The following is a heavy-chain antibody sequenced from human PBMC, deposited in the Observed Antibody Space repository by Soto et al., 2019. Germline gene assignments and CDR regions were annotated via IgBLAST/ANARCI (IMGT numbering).Heavy chain of an antibody. Sequence: QLQLQESGPGLVKPSETLSLTCTVSGGSISSSSYWGWIRQPPGKGLEWIGSIYSIGSTYYNPSRKSRVTISVDTSKNQFSLTLSSVTAADTAVYYCRRSSRYSTDVWGQGTTVTVSS. CDR1: GGSISSSSY. V-gene: IGHV4-39*01. J-gene: IGHJ6*02. CDR2: IYSIGST. D-gene: IGHD6-13*01. CDR3: RRSSRYSTDV.